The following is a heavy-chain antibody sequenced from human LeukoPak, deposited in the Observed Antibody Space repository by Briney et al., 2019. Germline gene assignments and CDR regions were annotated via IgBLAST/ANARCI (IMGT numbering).Heavy chain of an antibody. CDR2: ISYSGST. D-gene: IGHD1-20*01. J-gene: IGHJ4*02. CDR3: ARRITGTTSDSFDY. Sequence: SETLSLTCTVSGASISNNIYYWGWIRQPPGKGLEWIGSISYSGSTYYNPSLKSRVTISIDTSKNQFSLRLSSVTAADTALYYCARRITGTTSDSFDYWGQGTLVTVSS. CDR1: GASISNNIYY. V-gene: IGHV4-39*01.